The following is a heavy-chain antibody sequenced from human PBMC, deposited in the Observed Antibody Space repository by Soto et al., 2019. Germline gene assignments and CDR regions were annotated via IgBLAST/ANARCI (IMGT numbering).Heavy chain of an antibody. D-gene: IGHD3-10*01. Sequence: SETLSLTCTVSGGSISSSSYYWGWIRQPPGKGLEWIGSIYYSGSTYYNPSLKSRVTISVDTSKNQFSLKLSSVTAADTAVYYCASGMYYYGSGSYPGTFDYWGQGTLVTVSS. V-gene: IGHV4-39*01. CDR2: IYYSGST. CDR3: ASGMYYYGSGSYPGTFDY. J-gene: IGHJ4*02. CDR1: GGSISSSSYY.